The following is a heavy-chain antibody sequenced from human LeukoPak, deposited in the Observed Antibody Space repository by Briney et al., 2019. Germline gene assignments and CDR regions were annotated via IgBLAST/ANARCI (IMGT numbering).Heavy chain of an antibody. CDR1: SGSLSTSNYY. D-gene: IGHD3-9*01. CDR3: ARLELRYFDWLSPYNWFDP. V-gene: IGHV4-39*07. J-gene: IGHJ5*02. Sequence: SETLSLTCTVSSGSLSTSNYYWGWVRQPPGKALEWIGNIFYSGSTYYSPSLKSRVTISVDTSKNQFSLKLSSVTAADTAVYYCARLELRYFDWLSPYNWFDPWGQGTLVTVSS. CDR2: IFYSGST.